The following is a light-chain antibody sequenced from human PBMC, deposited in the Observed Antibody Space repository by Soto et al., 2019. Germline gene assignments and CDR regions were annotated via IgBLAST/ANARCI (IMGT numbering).Light chain of an antibody. Sequence: EMVMTQSPATLSVSPGDRVTLSCRASQSVRTNLAWYQQKPGQAPRLLIYGASTRATGVPARFSGSGSGTDFTLTISSLQSEDFAVYYCQQYDNWRETFGQGTKVEIK. CDR1: QSVRTN. J-gene: IGKJ1*01. CDR3: QQYDNWRET. V-gene: IGKV3-15*01. CDR2: GAS.